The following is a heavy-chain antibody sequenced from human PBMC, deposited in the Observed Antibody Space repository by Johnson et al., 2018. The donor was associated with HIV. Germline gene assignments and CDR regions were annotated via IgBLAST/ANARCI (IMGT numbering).Heavy chain of an antibody. Sequence: QVQLVESGGGVVQPGRSLRLSCAASGFTFSSYAMHWVRQAPGKGLEWVAVISYDGSNKYYADSVKGRFTISRDNSKNTLYLQMNSLRAEDTAVYYCARERRPWGPDAFDIWGQGTMVIVSS. D-gene: IGHD3-16*01. CDR1: GFTFSSYA. J-gene: IGHJ3*02. V-gene: IGHV3-30*04. CDR3: ARERRPWGPDAFDI. CDR2: ISYDGSNK.